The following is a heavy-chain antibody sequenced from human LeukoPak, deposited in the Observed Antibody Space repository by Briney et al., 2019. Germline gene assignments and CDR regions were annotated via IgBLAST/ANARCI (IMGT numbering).Heavy chain of an antibody. Sequence: GGSLRLSCAASGFTFSSYAMSWVRQAPGKGLEWVSGISGSGGSTHYADSVKGQFTISRDNSKNTLWLQMNSLRAEDTALYYCAKKGDSGWVCDYWGQGTLVTVSS. CDR2: ISGSGGST. J-gene: IGHJ4*02. D-gene: IGHD6-19*01. CDR3: AKKGDSGWVCDY. CDR1: GFTFSSYA. V-gene: IGHV3-23*01.